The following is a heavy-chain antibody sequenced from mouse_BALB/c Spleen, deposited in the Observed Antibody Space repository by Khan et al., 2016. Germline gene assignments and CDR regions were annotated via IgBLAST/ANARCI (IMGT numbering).Heavy chain of an antibody. J-gene: IGHJ4*01. CDR3: ARTPTAYYAMDY. CDR2: IIYSGST. D-gene: IGHD1-2*01. V-gene: IGHV3-2*02. Sequence: EVQLQESGPGLVKPSQSLSLTCTVTGYSITSDYAWNWIRQFPGNKLEWMGYIIYSGSTRYYPSLKSRISVTRATSKNQFFLQLNSVTTDDTATYYCARTPTAYYAMDYWGQGTSVTVSS. CDR1: GYSITSDYA.